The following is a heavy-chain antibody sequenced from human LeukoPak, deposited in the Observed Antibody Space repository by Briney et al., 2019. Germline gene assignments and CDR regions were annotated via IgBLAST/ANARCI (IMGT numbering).Heavy chain of an antibody. Sequence: GGSLRLSCTVSGFTFSDYYMSWIRQAPGKGLEWVSYISTSSSCTNYADSVKGRFTISRDNAKKSLFLQMNSLRAEDTAVYFCATSTPYSSTWYGFWGQGTLVTVSS. J-gene: IGHJ5*01. D-gene: IGHD5-18*01. CDR3: ATSTPYSSTWYGF. CDR2: ISTSSSCT. CDR1: GFTFSDYY. V-gene: IGHV3-11*03.